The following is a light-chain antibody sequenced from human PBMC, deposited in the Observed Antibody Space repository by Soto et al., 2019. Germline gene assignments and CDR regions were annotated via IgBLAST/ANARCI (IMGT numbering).Light chain of an antibody. V-gene: IGKV3-20*01. Sequence: EIVLTQSPGTLSLSPGARATLACRASQSVSSSYLAWYQQKPGQAPRLLIDGASSRATGIPDRFSGSGSGTDFNLTISRLQPEDFAVYYCQQYDSSTLTFGGGTKVEIK. J-gene: IGKJ4*01. CDR3: QQYDSSTLT. CDR2: GAS. CDR1: QSVSSSY.